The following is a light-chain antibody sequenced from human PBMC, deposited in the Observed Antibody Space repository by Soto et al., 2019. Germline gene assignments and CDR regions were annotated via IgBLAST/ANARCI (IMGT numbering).Light chain of an antibody. CDR3: QQGASFPRT. CDR1: QAVSTW. J-gene: IGKJ4*01. CDR2: AAS. V-gene: IGKV1-12*01. Sequence: DIQMTQSPSSVSASVGDTVTITCRASQAVSTWSAWYQQKPGGAPKLLIYAASTLQSGVPSRFSGSGSGTDFTLTIRSLQPEDFATYYCQQGASFPRTFGGGTKVDIK.